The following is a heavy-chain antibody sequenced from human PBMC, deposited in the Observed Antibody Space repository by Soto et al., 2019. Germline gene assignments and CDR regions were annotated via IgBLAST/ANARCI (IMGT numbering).Heavy chain of an antibody. Sequence: QVQLQESGPGLVKPSETLSLTCTVSGGSISSYYWSWIRQPPGKGLECIGYIYYSGSNNYNPSLKSRVTMSVDTSRNQFSLKLSSVTAADTAVYYCASAPNNYYFDYWGQGTLVTVSS. CDR3: ASAPNNYYFDY. D-gene: IGHD1-1*01. V-gene: IGHV4-59*01. CDR1: GGSISSYY. CDR2: IYYSGSN. J-gene: IGHJ4*02.